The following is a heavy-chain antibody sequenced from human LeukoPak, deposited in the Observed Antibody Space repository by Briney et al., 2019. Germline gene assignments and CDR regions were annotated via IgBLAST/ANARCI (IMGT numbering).Heavy chain of an antibody. V-gene: IGHV4-30-2*01. CDR2: IYHSGST. Sequence: TLSLTCAVSGGSISSGGYSWSWIRQPPGKGLEWIGYIYHSGSTYYNPSLKSRVTISVDRSKNQFSLKLSSVTAADTAVYYCARAPYDSSGYDYWGQGTLVTVSS. J-gene: IGHJ4*02. CDR3: ARAPYDSSGYDY. D-gene: IGHD3-22*01. CDR1: GGSISSGGYS.